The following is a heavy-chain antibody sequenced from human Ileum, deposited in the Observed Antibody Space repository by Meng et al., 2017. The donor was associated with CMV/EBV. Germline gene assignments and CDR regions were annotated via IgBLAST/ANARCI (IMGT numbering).Heavy chain of an antibody. D-gene: IGHD7-27*01. V-gene: IGHV4-39*07. J-gene: IGHJ4*02. Sequence: SETLSLTCSVAGGSMSGSGHYWGWLRQPPGRGLEWIGSIYYSGSTYYSPSLKSRVTISLDTSQKQFSVRLNSVTAADAAVYYCARVGNWGEIVYWGQGRLVTVSS. CDR1: GGSMSGSGHY. CDR2: IYYSGST. CDR3: ARVGNWGEIVY.